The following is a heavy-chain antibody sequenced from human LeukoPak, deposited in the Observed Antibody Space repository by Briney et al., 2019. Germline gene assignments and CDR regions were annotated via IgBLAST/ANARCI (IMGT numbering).Heavy chain of an antibody. J-gene: IGHJ4*02. V-gene: IGHV5-51*01. D-gene: IGHD6-13*01. CDR3: ARRTIAAAGTIFDY. CDR1: GYSFTSYW. CDR2: IYPGDSDT. Sequence: GESLKISCKGSGYSFTSYWIGWVRQMPGKGLEWMGIIYPGDSDTRYSPSFQGQVTISADKSISTAYLQWSSLKASDTAMYYCARRTIAAAGTIFDYWAREPWSPSPQ.